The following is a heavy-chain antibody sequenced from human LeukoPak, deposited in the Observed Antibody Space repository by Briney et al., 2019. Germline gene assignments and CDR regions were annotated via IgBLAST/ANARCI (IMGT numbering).Heavy chain of an antibody. CDR2: MKEDGSDE. CDR3: VVGGAGGGYFPN. J-gene: IGHJ1*01. Sequence: GGSLGLSCAAHEFGFSSSTMSWVRQAAGKGLEWVAKMKEDGSDEEYVDAVKGRFTISRDNAKNSLYLQMNSLRPEDTAVYFCVVGGAGGGYFPNWGQGSLVIVSS. V-gene: IGHV3-7*01. CDR1: EFGFSSST. D-gene: IGHD3-16*01.